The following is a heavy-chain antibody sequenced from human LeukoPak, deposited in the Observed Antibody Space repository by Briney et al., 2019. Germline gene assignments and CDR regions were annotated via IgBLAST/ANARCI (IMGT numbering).Heavy chain of an antibody. J-gene: IGHJ4*02. CDR1: GDSVRSDSHY. CDR2: SSYGGTT. CDR3: ARGPLDKGGFDF. D-gene: IGHD1-1*01. Sequence: PSETLSLTCTVSGDSVRSDSHYWAWIRQPPGKGLEWIGSSSYGGTTYLNPSLKSRITVSVDTFRDQFSLKLKSMTAADTAVYFCARGPLDKGGFDFWGQGTLVAVST. V-gene: IGHV4-39*07.